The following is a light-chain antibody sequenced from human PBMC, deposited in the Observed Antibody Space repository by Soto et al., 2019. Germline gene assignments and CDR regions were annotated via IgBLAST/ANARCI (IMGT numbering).Light chain of an antibody. Sequence: DIPMTQSPSTLSASVGDRVTITCRASQSIGNWLAWYQQKPGKAPKLLISKASTLESGVPSRFSGRGSGTEFTLTISSLQPDDFSTYFCQQYNSYSMYTFGQGTKLEIK. CDR2: KAS. V-gene: IGKV1-5*03. CDR3: QQYNSYSMYT. CDR1: QSIGNW. J-gene: IGKJ2*01.